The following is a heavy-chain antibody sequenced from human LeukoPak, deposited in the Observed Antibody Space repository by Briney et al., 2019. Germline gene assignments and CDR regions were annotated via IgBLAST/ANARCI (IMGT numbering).Heavy chain of an antibody. Sequence: PSETLSLTCTVSGGSISSYYWSWIRQHPGKGLEWIGYIYYSGSTYYNPSLKSRVTISVDTSKNQFSPKLSSVTAADTAVYYYARVRIVGATPFDYWGQGTLVTVSS. J-gene: IGHJ4*02. V-gene: IGHV4-59*06. CDR2: IYYSGST. CDR1: GGSISSYY. D-gene: IGHD1-26*01. CDR3: ARVRIVGATPFDY.